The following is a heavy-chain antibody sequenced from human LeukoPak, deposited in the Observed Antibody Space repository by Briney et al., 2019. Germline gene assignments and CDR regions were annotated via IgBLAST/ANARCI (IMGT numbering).Heavy chain of an antibody. J-gene: IGHJ5*02. V-gene: IGHV3-33*06. Sequence: GRSLRLSCAASGFTFSSYGMHWVRQAPGKGLEWVAVIWYDGSNKYYADSVKGRFTISRDNSKNTLYLQMNSLRAEDTAVYYCAKKLYRGSFWFDPWGQGTLVTVSS. CDR2: IWYDGSNK. CDR3: AKKLYRGSFWFDP. CDR1: GFTFSSYG. D-gene: IGHD3-10*01.